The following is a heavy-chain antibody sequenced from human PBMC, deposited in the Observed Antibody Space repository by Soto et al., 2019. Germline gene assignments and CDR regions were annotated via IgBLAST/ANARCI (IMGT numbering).Heavy chain of an antibody. Sequence: ASVKVSCKASGYTFTSYDINWVRQATGQGLEWMGWMNPSSGNTGYAQKFQGRVTMTRNTSISTAYMELSSLRSEDTAVYYCARGRKLRFLEWSYGMDVWGQGTTVTVSS. CDR3: ARGRKLRFLEWSYGMDV. V-gene: IGHV1-8*01. D-gene: IGHD3-3*01. CDR1: GYTFTSYD. J-gene: IGHJ6*02. CDR2: MNPSSGNT.